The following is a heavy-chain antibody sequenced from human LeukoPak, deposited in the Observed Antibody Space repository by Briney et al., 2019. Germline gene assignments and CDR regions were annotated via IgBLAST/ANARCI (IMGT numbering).Heavy chain of an antibody. V-gene: IGHV4-39*01. Sequence: SETLSLTCSVSGASVTSGGFYWGWLRQSPGKGLEWIATIYTGSTYYDPSLKSRVTISIDTSKKQLSLNVRSVSAADTALYYCPRPSGSGSLSRPLDPWGQGTLVPVTS. D-gene: IGHD3-10*01. J-gene: IGHJ5*02. CDR2: IYTGST. CDR1: GASVTSGGFY. CDR3: PRPSGSGSLSRPLDP.